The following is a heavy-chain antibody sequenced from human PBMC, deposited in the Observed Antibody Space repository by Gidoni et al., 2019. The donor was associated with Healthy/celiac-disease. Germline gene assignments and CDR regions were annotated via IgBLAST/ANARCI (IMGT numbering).Heavy chain of an antibody. V-gene: IGHV1-69*01. D-gene: IGHD6-6*01. J-gene: IGHJ5*02. CDR2: IITSFGTA. CDR3: ARAFTSEYSSSYDP. CDR1: GGTFSSYA. Sequence: QVQLVQSGAEVKTPGSSVKVSCKASGGTFSSYAIRWVRQAPGQGLEWMGGIITSFGTANYAQKFQGRVTSTADESTRTAYMELSSLRSEDTAVYYCARAFTSEYSSSYDPWGQGTLVTVSS.